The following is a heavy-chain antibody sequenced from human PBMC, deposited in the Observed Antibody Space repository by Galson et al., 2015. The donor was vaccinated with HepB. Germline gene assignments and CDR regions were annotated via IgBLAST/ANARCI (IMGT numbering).Heavy chain of an antibody. CDR2: ISGSGDGT. Sequence: SLRLSCAASGFTFSSYTMSWVRQAPGKGLEWVSAISGSGDGTYYADSVKGRFTITRDNSKNTPYLQMNSLRAEDTAVYYCAKEYSNYYYYYGMDVWGQGTTVTVSS. J-gene: IGHJ6*02. V-gene: IGHV3-23*01. CDR1: GFTFSSYT. D-gene: IGHD4-11*01. CDR3: AKEYSNYYYYYGMDV.